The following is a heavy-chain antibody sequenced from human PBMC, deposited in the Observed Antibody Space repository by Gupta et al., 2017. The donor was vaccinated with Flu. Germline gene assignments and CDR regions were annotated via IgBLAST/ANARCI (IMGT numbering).Heavy chain of an antibody. CDR2: IRDEGGTI. CDR1: TFRSVG. J-gene: IGHJ6*02. Sequence: TFRSVGIGWVRQAPGKGLELVAVIRDEGGTINYAENVKGRVTITRDNSKSTLLLKMSSLRAEDTAVYYCAKGSTYHDYAMGLLDVWGQGTTVIVSS. CDR3: AKGSTYHDYAMGLLDV. D-gene: IGHD3-3*01. V-gene: IGHV3-30*18.